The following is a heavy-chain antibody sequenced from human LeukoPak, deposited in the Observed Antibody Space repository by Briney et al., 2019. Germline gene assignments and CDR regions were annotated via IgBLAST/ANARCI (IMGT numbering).Heavy chain of an antibody. V-gene: IGHV3-7*05. CDR3: SRDDQYCSWN. CDR2: IKHDGSDK. CDR1: GFTFTNAW. J-gene: IGHJ4*02. D-gene: IGHD2-21*02. Sequence: GGSLRLSCAASGFTFTNAWMSWVRQPPGKGLEWVANIKHDGSDKYYVDSVKGRFTISRDNAKNSLYLQMNSLRAEDTAVYYCSRDDQYCSWNWGQGTLVTVSS.